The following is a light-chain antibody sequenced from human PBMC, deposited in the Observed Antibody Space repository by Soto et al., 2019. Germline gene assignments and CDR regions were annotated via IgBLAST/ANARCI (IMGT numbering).Light chain of an antibody. CDR3: CSSAGSDVFV. J-gene: IGLJ1*01. Sequence: QSVLTQPASVSGSPGPSITISCTGTNSDIGNYNIVSWHQQHPDKAPKLIIYEVTKRPSGVSNPFSGSKSGNTASLTIAGLQAEDEGDYHSCSSAGSDVFVFGTGTKLTVL. V-gene: IGLV2-23*02. CDR1: NSDIGNYNI. CDR2: EVT.